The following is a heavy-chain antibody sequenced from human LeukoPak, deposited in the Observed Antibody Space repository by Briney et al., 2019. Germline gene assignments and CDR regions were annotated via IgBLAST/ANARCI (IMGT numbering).Heavy chain of an antibody. V-gene: IGHV1-2*02. D-gene: IGHD3-22*01. Sequence: ASVKVSCKTSGYTFTGYYMHWVRQAPGQGLEWMGWINPNSGDTNYAQKFQGRVTMTRDTSISTAYMELSRLRSDDTAVYYCARTGDSSGYYYEDAFDIWGQGTMVTVSS. CDR2: INPNSGDT. J-gene: IGHJ3*02. CDR1: GYTFTGYY. CDR3: ARTGDSSGYYYEDAFDI.